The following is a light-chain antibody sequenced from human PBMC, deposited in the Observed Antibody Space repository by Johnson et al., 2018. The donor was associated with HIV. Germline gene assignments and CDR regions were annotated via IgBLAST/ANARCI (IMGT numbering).Light chain of an antibody. Sequence: QSVLTQPPSVSAAPGQKVTISCSGSSSNIGNNYVSWYQQLPGRAPKLLIYDNNKRPSGIPDRFSGSKSGTSATLRITGLQTGDEADYYCGTWDSRLGNYVFGTGTKITVL. CDR1: SSNIGNNY. V-gene: IGLV1-51*01. J-gene: IGLJ1*01. CDR3: GTWDSRLGNYV. CDR2: DNN.